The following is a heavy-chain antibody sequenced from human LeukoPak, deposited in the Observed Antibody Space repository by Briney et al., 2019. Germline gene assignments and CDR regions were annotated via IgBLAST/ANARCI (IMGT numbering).Heavy chain of an antibody. CDR3: AKDDGIAAGKGYFFDY. CDR1: GFTFSSYS. J-gene: IGHJ4*02. Sequence: GGSLRLSCAASGFTFSSYSMSWVRQAPGKGLELVSSISGSGGNTYYADSVKGRFSISRDNSKNALYLQINSLTATDPAVYYCAKDDGIAAGKGYFFDYWGQGTLVTVSS. D-gene: IGHD6-13*01. CDR2: ISGSGGNT. V-gene: IGHV3-23*01.